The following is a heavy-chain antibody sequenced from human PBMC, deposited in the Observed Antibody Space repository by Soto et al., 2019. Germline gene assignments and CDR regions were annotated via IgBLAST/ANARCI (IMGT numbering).Heavy chain of an antibody. V-gene: IGHV4-59*12. CDR3: ARAIGWFGELLGGYYFDY. Sequence: SETLSLTCTVSGGSISSYYWTWIRQSPGKGLEWIGYIYYSGSTNYNPSLKSRVTISVDRSKNQFSLKLSSVTAADTAVYYCARAIGWFGELLGGYYFDYWGQGTLVTVSS. CDR1: GGSISSYY. J-gene: IGHJ4*02. CDR2: IYYSGST. D-gene: IGHD3-10*01.